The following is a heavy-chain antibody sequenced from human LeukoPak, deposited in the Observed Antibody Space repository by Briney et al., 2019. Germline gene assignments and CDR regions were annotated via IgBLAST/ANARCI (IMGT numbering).Heavy chain of an antibody. CDR2: IIPIFGTA. CDR3: ARDQTYSSGWTGVALGY. D-gene: IGHD6-19*01. CDR1: GGTFSSYA. V-gene: IGHV1-69*13. J-gene: IGHJ4*02. Sequence: VASVKVSCKASGGTFSSYAISWVRQAPGQGLEWMGGIIPIFGTANYAQKFQGRVTITADESTSTAYMELSSLRSEDTAVYYCARDQTYSSGWTGVALGYWGQGTLVTVSS.